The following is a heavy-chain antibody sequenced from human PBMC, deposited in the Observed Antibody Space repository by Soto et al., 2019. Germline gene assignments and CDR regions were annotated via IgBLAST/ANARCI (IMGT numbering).Heavy chain of an antibody. Sequence: QVQLVQSGAEVKKPGSSVKVSCKASGGTFSNYAICWVRQAPGQGLEWMGGVIPVSGTPKYAQKFQDRVLITADKSTRTAYMELTSLTSEDTAVYFCARDRGSRRYYSVSDCWDFDLWGRGTLATVSS. CDR1: GGTFSNYA. D-gene: IGHD1-26*01. J-gene: IGHJ2*01. V-gene: IGHV1-69*06. CDR2: VIPVSGTP. CDR3: ARDRGSRRYYSVSDCWDFDL.